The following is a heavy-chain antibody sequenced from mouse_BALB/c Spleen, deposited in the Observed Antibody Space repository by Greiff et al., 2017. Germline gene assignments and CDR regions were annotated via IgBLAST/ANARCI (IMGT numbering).Heavy chain of an antibody. CDR1: GYAFTNYL. J-gene: IGHJ3*01. D-gene: IGHD2-4*01. V-gene: IGHV1-54*03. Sequence: QVQLQQSGAELVRPGTSVKVSCKASGYAFTNYLIEWVKQRPGQGLEWIGVINPGSGGTNYNEKFKGKATLTADKSSSTAYMQLSSLTSDDSAVYFCARQIYYDYDAAYWGQGTLVTVSA. CDR2: INPGSGGT. CDR3: ARQIYYDYDAAY.